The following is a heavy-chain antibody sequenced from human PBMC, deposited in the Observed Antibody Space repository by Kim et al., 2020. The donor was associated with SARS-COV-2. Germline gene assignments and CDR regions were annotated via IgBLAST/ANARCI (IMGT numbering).Heavy chain of an antibody. CDR3: ARDLSGSGSSLGFDP. J-gene: IGHJ5*02. D-gene: IGHD1-26*01. CDR1: GGSVSSGSYY. Sequence: ETLSLTCTVSGGSVSSGSYYWSWIRQPPGKGLEWIGYIYYSGSTNYNPSLKSRVTISVDTSKNQFSLKLSSVTAADTAVYYCARDLSGSGSSLGFDPWG. V-gene: IGHV4-61*01. CDR2: IYYSGST.